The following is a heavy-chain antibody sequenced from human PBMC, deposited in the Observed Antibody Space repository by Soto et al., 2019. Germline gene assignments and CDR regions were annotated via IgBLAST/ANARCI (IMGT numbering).Heavy chain of an antibody. V-gene: IGHV4-31*03. J-gene: IGHJ5*02. Sequence: SETLSLTCTVSGASISSGGYYWTWIRQYPGKGLEWIGYIYYSGSTYYNPSLKSRVTISVDTSKNQFSLKLSSVTAADTAVYYCARVPGYYNWFDPWGQGTLVTVSS. CDR2: IYYSGST. CDR3: ARVPGYYNWFDP. CDR1: GASISSGGYY. D-gene: IGHD3-9*01.